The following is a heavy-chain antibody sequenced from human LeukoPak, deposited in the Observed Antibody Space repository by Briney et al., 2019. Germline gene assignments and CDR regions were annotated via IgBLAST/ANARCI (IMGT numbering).Heavy chain of an antibody. CDR3: ATPRVAAAGNHADY. CDR2: MNPNSGNT. J-gene: IGHJ4*02. CDR1: GYTFTSYD. V-gene: IGHV1-8*01. D-gene: IGHD6-13*01. Sequence: ASVKVSCKASGYTFTSYDINWVRQATGQGLEGMGWMNPNSGNTGYAQKFQGRVTMTRNTSISTAYMELSSLRSEDTAVYYCATPRVAAAGNHADYWGQGTLVTVSS.